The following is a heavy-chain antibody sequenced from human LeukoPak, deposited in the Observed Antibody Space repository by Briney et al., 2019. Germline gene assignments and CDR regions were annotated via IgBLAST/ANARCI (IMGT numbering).Heavy chain of an antibody. Sequence: ASVKVSCKASGGTFSSYAISWVRQAPGKGLEWMGWMNPNSGNTGYAREFQGRVTMTRNTSISTAYMELSSLRSEDTAVYYCALGLDSSWYWGSDYWGQGTLVTVSS. CDR3: ALGLDSSWYWGSDY. D-gene: IGHD6-13*01. CDR1: GGTFSSYA. V-gene: IGHV1-8*02. J-gene: IGHJ4*02. CDR2: MNPNSGNT.